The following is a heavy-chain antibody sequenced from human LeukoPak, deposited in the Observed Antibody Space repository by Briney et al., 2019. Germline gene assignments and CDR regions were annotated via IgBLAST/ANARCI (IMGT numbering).Heavy chain of an antibody. CDR3: VSAKFLVRGVSWFDP. CDR2: INHSGST. J-gene: IGHJ5*02. CDR1: GGSFSGYY. Sequence: SETLSLTCAVYGGSFSGYYWSWIRQPPGKGLEWIGEINHSGSTNYNPSLKSRVTISVDTSKNQFSLKLSSVTAADTAVYFCVSAKFLVRGVSWFDPWGQGTLVTVSS. V-gene: IGHV4-34*01. D-gene: IGHD3-10*01.